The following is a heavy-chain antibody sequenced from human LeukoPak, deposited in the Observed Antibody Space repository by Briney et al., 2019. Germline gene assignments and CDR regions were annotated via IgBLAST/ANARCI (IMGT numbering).Heavy chain of an antibody. Sequence: PSQTLSLTCTVSGGSISSGDYYWSWIRQPPGKGLEWIGYIYYSGSTYYNPSLKSRVTISVDTSKNQFSLKLSSVTAADTAVYCCARVGSSTTLDAFDIWGQGTMVTVSS. CDR1: GGSISSGDYY. CDR2: IYYSGST. CDR3: ARVGSSTTLDAFDI. D-gene: IGHD2-2*01. J-gene: IGHJ3*02. V-gene: IGHV4-30-4*08.